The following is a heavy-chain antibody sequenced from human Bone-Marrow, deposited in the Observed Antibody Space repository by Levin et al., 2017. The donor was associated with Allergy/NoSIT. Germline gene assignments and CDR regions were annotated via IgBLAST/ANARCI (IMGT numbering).Heavy chain of an antibody. J-gene: IGHJ6*02. CDR2: MNPNSGNI. D-gene: IGHD2-2*01. CDR1: GYTFTSYD. V-gene: IGHV1-8*01. Sequence: PEASVKVSCKASGYTFTSYDINWVRQATGQGLEWMGWMNPNSGNIGYAQKFQGRVTMTRNTSISTAYMELSSLRSEDTAVYYCARLEGPPNCSSTSCYFIGGMDVWGQGTTVTVSS. CDR3: ARLEGPPNCSSTSCYFIGGMDV.